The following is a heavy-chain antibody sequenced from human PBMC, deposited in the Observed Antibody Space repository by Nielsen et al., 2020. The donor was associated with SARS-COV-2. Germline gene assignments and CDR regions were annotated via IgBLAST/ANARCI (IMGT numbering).Heavy chain of an antibody. CDR2: IWYDGSNK. J-gene: IGHJ4*02. D-gene: IGHD3-10*01. Sequence: GGSLRLSCAASGFTFSSYGMHWVRQAPGKGLEWVAVIWYDGSNKYYADSVKGRFTISRDNSKNTLYLQMNSLRAEDTAMYYCARVDSLGEGETNIDYWGQGTLVTVSS. CDR3: ARVDSLGEGETNIDY. V-gene: IGHV3-33*01. CDR1: GFTFSSYG.